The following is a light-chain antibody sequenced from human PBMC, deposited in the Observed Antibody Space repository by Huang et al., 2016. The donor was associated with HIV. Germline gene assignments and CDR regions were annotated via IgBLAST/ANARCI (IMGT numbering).Light chain of an antibody. J-gene: IGKJ1*01. CDR2: DAS. V-gene: IGKV3-20*01. CDR1: QSLTKGF. Sequence: EIVLTQSPGPLYLSPGGRAIVSCRASQSLTKGFLACYRKRPGQAPKLLLYDASRRPSDIPARFVGRGSGTDFTLTINGLDPEDFALYYCHHYGASQWAFGQGTRVEVK. CDR3: HHYGASQWA.